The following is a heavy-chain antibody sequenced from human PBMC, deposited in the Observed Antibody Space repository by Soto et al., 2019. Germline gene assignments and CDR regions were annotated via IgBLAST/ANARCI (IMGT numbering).Heavy chain of an antibody. J-gene: IGHJ6*04. V-gene: IGHV5-51*01. CDR3: ARQLILTDYYYYGMDV. CDR1: GYSFTSYW. CDR2: IYPGDSDT. Sequence: PGDSLKISCKGSGYSFTSYWIGWVRQMPGKGLEWMGIIYPGDSDTRYSQSFQGQVTISADKSISTAYLQWSSLKASDTAMYYCARQLILTDYYYYGMDVWGKGTTVTVSS.